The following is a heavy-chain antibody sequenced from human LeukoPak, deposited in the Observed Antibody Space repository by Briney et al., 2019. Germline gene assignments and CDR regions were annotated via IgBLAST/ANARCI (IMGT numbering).Heavy chain of an antibody. CDR2: INHSGST. CDR3: ARRRGDSSLDY. CDR1: GGSFSGYY. D-gene: IGHD6-13*01. V-gene: IGHV4-34*01. J-gene: IGHJ4*02. Sequence: SETLSLTCAVYGGSFSGYYWSWIRQPPGKGLEWIGEINHSGSTNYNPSLKSRVTISVDTSKNQFSLKLSSVTAADTAVYYCARRRGDSSLDYWGQGTLVTVSS.